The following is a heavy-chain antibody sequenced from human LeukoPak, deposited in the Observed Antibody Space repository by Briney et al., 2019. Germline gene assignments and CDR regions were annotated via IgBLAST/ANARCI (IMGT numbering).Heavy chain of an antibody. CDR1: GYTFTSYD. CDR3: ARGGYSSGWYPPRGYYMDV. Sequence: APVKVSCKASGYTFTSYDINWVRQATGQGLEWMGWMNPNGGNTGYAQKFQGRVTITRNTSISTAYMELSSLRSEDTAVYYCARGGYSSGWYPPRGYYMDVWGKGTTVTVSS. J-gene: IGHJ6*03. CDR2: MNPNGGNT. V-gene: IGHV1-8*03. D-gene: IGHD6-19*01.